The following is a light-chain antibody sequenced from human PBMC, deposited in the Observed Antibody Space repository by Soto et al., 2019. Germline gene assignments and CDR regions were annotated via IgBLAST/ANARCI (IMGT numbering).Light chain of an antibody. V-gene: IGLV1-40*01. CDR1: SSNIGAGYD. CDR2: GNS. J-gene: IGLJ1*01. Sequence: QSVLTQPPSVSGAPGQRVTISCTGSSSNIGAGYDVHWYQQLPGTAPKLLIYGNSNRPSGVPDRFSGSKSGTSASLAITALQAEDEADYYCQSYDSSLSGSYVFGSGTKVTLL. CDR3: QSYDSSLSGSYV.